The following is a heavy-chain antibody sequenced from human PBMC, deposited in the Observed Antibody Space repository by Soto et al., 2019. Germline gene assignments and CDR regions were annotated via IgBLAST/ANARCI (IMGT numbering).Heavy chain of an antibody. J-gene: IGHJ5*02. CDR1: GGSISSYY. Sequence: QVQLQESGPGLVKPSETLSLTCTVSGGSISSYYWSWIRQPPGKGLEWIGYIYYSGSTNYNPSLKSRVTISVDTSKNHFSLKLSSVTAADTAVYYCARTYSSSWYPGLEGFDPWGQGTLVTVSS. CDR3: ARTYSSSWYPGLEGFDP. D-gene: IGHD6-13*01. V-gene: IGHV4-59*01. CDR2: IYYSGST.